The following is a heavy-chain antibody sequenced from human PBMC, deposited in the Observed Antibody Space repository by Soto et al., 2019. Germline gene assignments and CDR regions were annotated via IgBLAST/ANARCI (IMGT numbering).Heavy chain of an antibody. CDR1: GFTVSNHY. CDR3: PLPAGGGGY. J-gene: IGHJ4*02. V-gene: IGHV3-53*01. Sequence: EVQLVESGGGLIQPGGSLRLSCAVSGFTVSNHYMSWVRQAPGKGLEGVSVIYSGGYTAYGDSVKGRFTISRDNSKNIVNLQMKTLSAQAAAVYYCPLPAGGGGYWGQGTLVTVSS. CDR2: IYSGGYT. D-gene: IGHD3-10*01.